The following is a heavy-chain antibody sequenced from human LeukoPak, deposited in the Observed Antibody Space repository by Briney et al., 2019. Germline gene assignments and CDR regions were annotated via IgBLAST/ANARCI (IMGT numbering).Heavy chain of an antibody. CDR1: GDSVSSNSAA. D-gene: IGHD6-19*01. J-gene: IGHJ4*02. CDR2: TYYRSKWFN. Sequence: SQTLSLTCAISGDSVSSNSAAWNWIRQSPSRGLEWLGRTYYRSKWFNDYAGSVKSRIIISPDTSKNQFSLQLNSVTPEDTAVYYCARDRDGSGWYGTSCDSWGQGTLVTVSS. V-gene: IGHV6-1*01. CDR3: ARDRDGSGWYGTSCDS.